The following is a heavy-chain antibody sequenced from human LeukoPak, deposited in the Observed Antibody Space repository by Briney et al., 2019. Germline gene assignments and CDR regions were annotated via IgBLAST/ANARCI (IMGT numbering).Heavy chain of an antibody. CDR2: INSDGSST. D-gene: IGHD3-10*01. V-gene: IGHV3-74*01. CDR1: GFTFSSYW. Sequence: GGSLRLSCAASGFTFSSYWMHWVRQAPGKGLVWVSRINSDGSSTSYADSVKGRFTISRDNSKNTLYLQMNSLRAEDTAVYYCARAQGPGNFDYWGQGTLVTVSS. J-gene: IGHJ4*02. CDR3: ARAQGPGNFDY.